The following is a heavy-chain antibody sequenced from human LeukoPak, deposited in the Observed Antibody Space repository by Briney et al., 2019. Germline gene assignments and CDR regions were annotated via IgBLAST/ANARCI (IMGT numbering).Heavy chain of an antibody. J-gene: IGHJ3*02. CDR1: GGSISGYY. CDR3: ARDGGVDRRYSTGSFGAFDI. Sequence: PSETLSLTCTVSGGSISGYYWSWIRQPPGKGLEYIGYIYYSGSTNYNPSLKSRVTISVDTSKNQFSLKLSSVTAADTAVYYCARDGGVDRRYSTGSFGAFDIWGQGTVVTVSS. D-gene: IGHD5-18*01. CDR2: IYYSGST. V-gene: IGHV4-59*01.